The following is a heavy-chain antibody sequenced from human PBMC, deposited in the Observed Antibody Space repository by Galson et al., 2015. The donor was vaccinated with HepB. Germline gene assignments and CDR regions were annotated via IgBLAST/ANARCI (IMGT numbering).Heavy chain of an antibody. CDR1: GGTFSNNA. CDR2: IIPVFAKA. CDR3: ARSTGHLVYYFDF. Sequence: SVKVSCKASGGTFSNNAISWVRQAPGQGLEWMGRIIPVFAKAIYARKFQGRVTITVDQSTSTDYMELNSLIPEDTAVYYCARSTGHLVYYFDFWGQGTLVTVSS. V-gene: IGHV1-69*13. J-gene: IGHJ4*02. D-gene: IGHD2-8*02.